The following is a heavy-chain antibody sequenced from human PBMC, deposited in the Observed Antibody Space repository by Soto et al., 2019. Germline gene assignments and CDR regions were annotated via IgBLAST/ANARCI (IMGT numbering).Heavy chain of an antibody. CDR2: MNQDGGEK. CDR3: ARVDCSPSNCYNQYYGRAV. V-gene: IGHV3-7*04. J-gene: IGHJ6*02. CDR1: GFTFSSYW. D-gene: IGHD2-2*02. Sequence: PGGSMRLSCAASGFTFSSYWMTWFRQAPGKGLEWVADMNQDGGEKYYVDSVKGRFTISRDNAKTSLYLQMNSLRVEDTAVYYCARVDCSPSNCYNQYYGRAVWGQGTTVTVSS.